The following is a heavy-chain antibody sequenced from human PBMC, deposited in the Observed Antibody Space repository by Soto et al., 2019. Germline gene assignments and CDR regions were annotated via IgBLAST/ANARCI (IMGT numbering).Heavy chain of an antibody. Sequence: SETLSLTCTVSGDSISRGGHYWSWLRQHPGQGLEWIGYMFYSGSIYYNPSLKSRVIIPVDASKNQFSLKLSSVIAADTAVYYCARALAARPTGDLYYFDYWGQGVLVTVSS. J-gene: IGHJ4*02. D-gene: IGHD6-6*01. CDR3: ARALAARPTGDLYYFDY. CDR1: GDSISRGGHY. V-gene: IGHV4-31*03. CDR2: MFYSGSI.